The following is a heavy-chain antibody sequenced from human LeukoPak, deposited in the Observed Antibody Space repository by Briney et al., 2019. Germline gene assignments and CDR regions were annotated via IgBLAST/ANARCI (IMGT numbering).Heavy chain of an antibody. CDR3: AKGPLPRIDY. V-gene: IGHV3-48*03. Sequence: GGSLRLSCAASGFTFSSYEMNWVRQAPGKGLKWISYISGSGSTIYYADSVKGRFTISRDNSKNTLYLQMNSLRAEDTAVYYCAKGPLPRIDYWGQGTLVTVSS. CDR2: ISGSGSTI. CDR1: GFTFSSYE. J-gene: IGHJ4*02.